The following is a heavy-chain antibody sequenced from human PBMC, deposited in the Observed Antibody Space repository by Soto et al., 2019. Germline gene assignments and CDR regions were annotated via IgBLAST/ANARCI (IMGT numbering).Heavy chain of an antibody. D-gene: IGHD4-17*01. V-gene: IGHV3-23*01. J-gene: IGHJ1*01. CDR3: ARGGGTVTSSLFEIPIQPPLQDFQQ. CDR2: IVGGGGGT. Sequence: RQTHGQGLEWVSSIVGGGGGTFYAHSVEGRFTISRDNSRSTLYLQMNGLRAEDTAVYYCARGGGTVTSSLFEIPIQPPLQDFQQWGHGT.